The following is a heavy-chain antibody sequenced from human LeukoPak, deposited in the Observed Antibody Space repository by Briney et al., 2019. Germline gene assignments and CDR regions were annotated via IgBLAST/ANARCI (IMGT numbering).Heavy chain of an antibody. Sequence: PGGSLRLSCTASGFTFSNYPINFVRQAPGKGLDWVSAISGSGATIYYADAVRGRFTISRDNAKNSLYLQMNSLRAEDTAVYYCARGATIHLSHFDYWGQGTLVTVSS. D-gene: IGHD5-12*01. CDR1: GFTFSNYP. CDR3: ARGATIHLSHFDY. V-gene: IGHV3-23*01. J-gene: IGHJ4*02. CDR2: ISGSGATI.